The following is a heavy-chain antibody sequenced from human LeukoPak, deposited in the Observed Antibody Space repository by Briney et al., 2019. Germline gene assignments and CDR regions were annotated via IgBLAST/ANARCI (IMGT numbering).Heavy chain of an antibody. J-gene: IGHJ4*02. V-gene: IGHV4-4*02. Sequence: RPSETLSLTCGVSGGSITSTNWWSWVRQPPGQGLEWIGDISLSGLTNYNPPLKSRVTMALDKSKNHLSLNLTSVTAADTAVYYCSRENGAFSPFGYWGQGTLVTVPS. CDR2: ISLSGLT. CDR1: GGSITSTNW. D-gene: IGHD2-8*01. CDR3: SRENGAFSPFGY.